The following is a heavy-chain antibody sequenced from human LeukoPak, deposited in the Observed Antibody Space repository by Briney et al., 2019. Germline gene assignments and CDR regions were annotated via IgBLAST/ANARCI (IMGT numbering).Heavy chain of an antibody. CDR1: GYTFTSYG. J-gene: IGHJ4*02. CDR2: ISAYNGNT. D-gene: IGHD4-17*01. CDR3: ARAADYGDSPDY. Sequence: ASVKVSCKASGYTFTSYGISWVRQAPGQGLEWMGWISAYNGNTNYAQKLRGRVTMTTDTSTSTAYMELRSLRPDDTAVYYCARAADYGDSPDYWGQGTLVTVSS. V-gene: IGHV1-18*01.